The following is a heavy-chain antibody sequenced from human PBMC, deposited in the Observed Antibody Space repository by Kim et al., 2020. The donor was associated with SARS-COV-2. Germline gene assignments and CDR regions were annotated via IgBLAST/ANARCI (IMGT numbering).Heavy chain of an antibody. J-gene: IGHJ4*02. D-gene: IGHD1-26*01. Sequence: GGSLRLSCAASGFTFSNAWMSWVRQAPGKGLEWVGRIKSKTDGGTTDYAAPVKGRFTISRDDSKNTLYLQMNSLKTEDTAVYYCTTDLWVGAIYYFDYWGQGTLVTVSS. CDR3: TTDLWVGAIYYFDY. V-gene: IGHV3-15*01. CDR1: GFTFSNAW. CDR2: IKSKTDGGTT.